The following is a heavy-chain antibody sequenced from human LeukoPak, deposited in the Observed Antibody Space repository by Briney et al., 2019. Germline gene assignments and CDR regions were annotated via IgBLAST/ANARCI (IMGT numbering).Heavy chain of an antibody. J-gene: IGHJ4*02. V-gene: IGHV4-4*07. D-gene: IGHD3-10*01. CDR1: GGSISSYY. CDR3: ARDPGYYGSGSRGAFDY. CDR2: IYTSGST. Sequence: PSETLSLTCTVSGGSISSYYWSWIRQPAGKGLEWIGRIYTSGSTNYNPSLKSRVTMSVDTSKNQFSLKLSSVTAADTAVYYCARDPGYYGSGSRGAFDYWGQGTLVTDSS.